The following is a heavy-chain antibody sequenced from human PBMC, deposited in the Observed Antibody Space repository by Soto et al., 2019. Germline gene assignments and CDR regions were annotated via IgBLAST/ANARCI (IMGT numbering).Heavy chain of an antibody. J-gene: IGHJ6*02. CDR3: ARCTIVVVPAAIYRGGPYYYGMDV. Sequence: QVQLVQSGAEVKKPGSSVKVSCKASGGTFSSYAISWVRQAPGQGLEWMGGIIPIFGTANYAQKFQGRVTITEDESTSTAYMELSSLGSEDTAVYYCARCTIVVVPAAIYRGGPYYYGMDVWGQGTTVTVSS. CDR2: IIPIFGTA. CDR1: GGTFSSYA. V-gene: IGHV1-69*01. D-gene: IGHD2-2*02.